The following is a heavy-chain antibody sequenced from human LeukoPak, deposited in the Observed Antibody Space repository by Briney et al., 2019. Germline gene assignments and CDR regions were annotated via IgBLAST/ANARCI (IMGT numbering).Heavy chain of an antibody. V-gene: IGHV3-15*01. D-gene: IGHD3-10*01. CDR2: VKSKTDGETT. CDR3: TTATGMIYFGSGSPSVDY. Sequence: GGSLRLSCAASGFTFSNAWMSWVRQAPGKGLEWVGRVKSKTDGETTDYAAPVKGRFTISRDDSKNTLYLQMNSLKTEDTAVYYCTTATGMIYFGSGSPSVDYWGQGTLVTVSS. CDR1: GFTFSNAW. J-gene: IGHJ4*02.